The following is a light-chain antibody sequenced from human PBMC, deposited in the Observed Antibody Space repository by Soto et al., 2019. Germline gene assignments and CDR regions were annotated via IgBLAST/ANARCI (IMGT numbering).Light chain of an antibody. V-gene: IGKV1-5*01. CDR2: DAS. Sequence: DIQMPQSPSTLSASVGDRVTITCLASQSISSWLAWYQQKPGKAPKLLIYDASSLESGVPSRFSGSGSGTEVTLTISSLQPDDFATYYCQQYNSLVAFGQGTKVEIK. J-gene: IGKJ1*01. CDR3: QQYNSLVA. CDR1: QSISSW.